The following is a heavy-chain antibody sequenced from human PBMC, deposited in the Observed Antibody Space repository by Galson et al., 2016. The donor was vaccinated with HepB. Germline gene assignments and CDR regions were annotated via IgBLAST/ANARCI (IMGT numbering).Heavy chain of an antibody. Sequence: SLRLSCAASGFTFSSYEMNWVRQAPGKGLEWVSFIRSSGSAIYYADSVKGRFTISRNNAKISLYLQMDSLRVGDTAVYYCARHGPHYSDSRGYSHYYAMDVWGQGTTVTVSS. CDR2: IRSSGSAI. J-gene: IGHJ6*02. CDR1: GFTFSSYE. CDR3: ARHGPHYSDSRGYSHYYAMDV. V-gene: IGHV3-48*03. D-gene: IGHD3-22*01.